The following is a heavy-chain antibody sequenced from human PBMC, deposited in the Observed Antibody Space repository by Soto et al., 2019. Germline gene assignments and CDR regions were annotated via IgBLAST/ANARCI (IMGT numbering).Heavy chain of an antibody. V-gene: IGHV1-69*06. D-gene: IGHD3-10*01. CDR2: ISPIIGTP. CDR1: GGNSNSYT. CDR3: AREWRQMGRGGFFDF. Sequence: ASVKVSCKASGGNSNSYTFAWVRQAPGQGLEWMGGISPIIGTPTYAQRFEDRVTISADKPTSTVYMELRSLKSADTGIYYCAREWRQMGRGGFFDFWGQGTLVTVSS. J-gene: IGHJ4*02.